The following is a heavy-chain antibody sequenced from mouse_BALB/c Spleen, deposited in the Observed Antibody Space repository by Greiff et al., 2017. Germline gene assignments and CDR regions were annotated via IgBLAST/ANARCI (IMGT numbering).Heavy chain of an antibody. D-gene: IGHD2-10*01. Sequence: QVHVKQSGAELVRPGASVTLSCKASGYTFTDYEMHWVKQTPVHGLEWIGAIDPETGGTAYNQKFKGKATLTADKSSSTAYMELRSLTSEDSAVYYCTRSAYYGNSDWYFDVWGAGTTVTVSS. CDR3: TRSAYYGNSDWYFDV. J-gene: IGHJ1*01. CDR2: IDPETGGT. V-gene: IGHV1-15*01. CDR1: GYTFTDYE.